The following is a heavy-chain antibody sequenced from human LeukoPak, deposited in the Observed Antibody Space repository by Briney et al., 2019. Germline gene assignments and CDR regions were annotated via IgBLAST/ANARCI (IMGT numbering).Heavy chain of an antibody. V-gene: IGHV3-21*04. CDR3: TGNYYGSGSYADFDY. CDR2: VSSSSSYI. Sequence: GGSLRLSCAGSGFTFSSFAMNWVRQAPGKGLEWVSFVSSSSSYIYYADSVKGRFTISRDNAKNSLYLQMNSLKTEDTAVYYCTGNYYGSGSYADFDYWGQGTLVTVSS. CDR1: GFTFSSFA. D-gene: IGHD3-10*01. J-gene: IGHJ4*02.